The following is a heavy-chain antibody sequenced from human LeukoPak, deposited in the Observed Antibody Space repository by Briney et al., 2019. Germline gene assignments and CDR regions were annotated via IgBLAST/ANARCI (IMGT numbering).Heavy chain of an antibody. V-gene: IGHV3-64*01. Sequence: GALRLSCAASGFTFSSYAMPWVRQAPGKGLEYVSAISSNGGSTYYANSVKGRFTISRDNSKNTLYLQMGSLRAEDMAVYYCARESITYYYYYGMDVWGRGTTVTVS. CDR2: ISSNGGST. J-gene: IGHJ6*02. CDR3: ARESITYYYYYGMDV. D-gene: IGHD3-10*01. CDR1: GFTFSSYA.